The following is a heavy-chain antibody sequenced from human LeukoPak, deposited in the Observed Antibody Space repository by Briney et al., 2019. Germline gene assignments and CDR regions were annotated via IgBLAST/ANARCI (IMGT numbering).Heavy chain of an antibody. CDR1: GGSFSSYY. CDR2: INHSGIT. V-gene: IGHV4-34*01. J-gene: IGHJ4*02. D-gene: IGHD3-10*01. CDR3: ARGPPILNYYVSGSYYNY. Sequence: SETLSLTCAVYGGSFSSYYWSWIRQPPGKGLEWIGEINHSGITRYNPSLKSRVTISKDTSKNQFSLNLNSVTAADTAVYYCARGPPILNYYVSGSYYNYWGQGTLVTVSS.